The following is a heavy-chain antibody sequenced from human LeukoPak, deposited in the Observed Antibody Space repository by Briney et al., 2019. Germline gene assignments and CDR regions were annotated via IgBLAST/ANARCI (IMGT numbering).Heavy chain of an antibody. CDR1: GFTFSSYA. J-gene: IGHJ4*02. V-gene: IGHV3-23*01. CDR3: AKDDDYVEYGYYFDF. CDR2: IGGRGTIT. D-gene: IGHD4-17*01. Sequence: GGSLRLSCAASGFTFSSYAMSWVRQAPGRGLEWVSSIGGRGTITYYADSVKGRFTISKDNSKNTLYLQMNSLRAEDTAVYYCAKDDDYVEYGYYFDFWGQGALVTVSS.